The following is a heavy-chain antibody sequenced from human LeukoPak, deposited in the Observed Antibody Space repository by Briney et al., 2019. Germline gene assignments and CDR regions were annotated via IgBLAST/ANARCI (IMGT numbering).Heavy chain of an antibody. CDR2: IIPIFGTA. CDR1: GYTFTGYY. Sequence: SVKVSCKASGYTFTGYYMHWVRQAPGQGLEWMGGIIPIFGTANYAQKFQGRVTITADESTSTAYMEPSSLRSEDTAVYYCASDQSDAFDIWGQGTMVTVSS. CDR3: ASDQSDAFDI. V-gene: IGHV1-69*13. J-gene: IGHJ3*02.